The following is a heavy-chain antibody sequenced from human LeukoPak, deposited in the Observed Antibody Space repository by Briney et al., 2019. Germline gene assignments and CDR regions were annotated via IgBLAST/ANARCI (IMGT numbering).Heavy chain of an antibody. CDR3: ARDHKLYDFWSGYSPLGL. Sequence: GGSLRLSCVASGFALSSYNMNWVRLAPGKGLEWVSSISTSSSFMYYADSVKGRFTLSRDNAKDSLYLQMNSLRAEDTAVYYCARDHKLYDFWSGYSPLGLWGQGTLVTVSS. J-gene: IGHJ4*02. CDR1: GFALSSYN. V-gene: IGHV3-21*01. D-gene: IGHD3-3*01. CDR2: ISTSSSFM.